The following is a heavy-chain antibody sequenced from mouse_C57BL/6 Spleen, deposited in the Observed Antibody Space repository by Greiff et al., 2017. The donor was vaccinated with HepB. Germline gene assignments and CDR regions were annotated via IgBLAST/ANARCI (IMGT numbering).Heavy chain of an antibody. CDR2: ISSGGSYT. CDR1: GFTFSSYG. CDR3: AREGYRAWFAY. D-gene: IGHD2-14*01. V-gene: IGHV5-6*01. Sequence: VQLKESGGDLVKPGGSLKLSCAASGFTFSSYGMSWVRQTPDKRLEWVATISSGGSYTYYPDSVKGRFTISRDNAKNTLYLQMSSLKSEDTAMYYCAREGYRAWFAYWGQGTLVTVSA. J-gene: IGHJ3*01.